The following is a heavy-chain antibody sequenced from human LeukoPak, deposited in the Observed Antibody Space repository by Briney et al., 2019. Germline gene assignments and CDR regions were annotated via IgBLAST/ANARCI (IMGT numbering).Heavy chain of an antibody. CDR3: AREYYSGYDSYYFDY. J-gene: IGHJ4*02. CDR1: GYTFTSYG. Sequence: ASVKVSCKASGYTFTSYGISWARQAPGQGLEWMGWISAYNGNTNYAQKLQGRVTMTTDTSTSTAHMELRSLRSDDTAVYYCAREYYSGYDSYYFDYWGQGTLVTVSS. D-gene: IGHD5-12*01. CDR2: ISAYNGNT. V-gene: IGHV1-18*01.